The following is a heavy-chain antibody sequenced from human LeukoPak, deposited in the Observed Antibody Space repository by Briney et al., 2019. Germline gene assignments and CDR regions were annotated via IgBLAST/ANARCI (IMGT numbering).Heavy chain of an antibody. CDR2: IYTSGDT. CDR1: GASISRGSYY. J-gene: IGHJ6*03. V-gene: IGHV4-61*02. CDR3: ARESCNGASCFRAEGFYYFYMDV. D-gene: IGHD2-2*01. Sequence: SQTLSLTCSVSGASISRGSYYWSWIRQPAGKGLEWIGRIYTSGDTNYNPSPESRVTISVDTSQNQLSLRLTSVTVADTAIYYCARESCNGASCFRAEGFYYFYMDVWGKGTTVTVSS.